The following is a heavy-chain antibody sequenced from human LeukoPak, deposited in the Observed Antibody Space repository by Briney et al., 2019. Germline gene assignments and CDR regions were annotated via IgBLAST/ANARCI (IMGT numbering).Heavy chain of an antibody. CDR1: GGSITSYY. V-gene: IGHV4-59*08. D-gene: IGHD4-11*01. CDR3: ARLLYSNTDWYFDL. Sequence: PSETLCLTCTVSGGSITSYYWSWIRQPPGKELERIGYIYYSGSTNYNPSLKSRVTISVDTSKNQFSLKLSSVTAADTAVYYCARLLYSNTDWYFDLWGRGTLVTVSS. CDR2: IYYSGST. J-gene: IGHJ2*01.